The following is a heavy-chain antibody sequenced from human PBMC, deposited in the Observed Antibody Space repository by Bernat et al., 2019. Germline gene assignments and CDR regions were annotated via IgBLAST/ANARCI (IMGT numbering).Heavy chain of an antibody. J-gene: IGHJ4*02. Sequence: EVQLVESGGGLVQPGRSLRLSCAASGFTFDDYAMHWVRQAPGKGPEWVSGISWNSGSIGYADSVKGRFTISRDNAKNSLYLQMNSLRAEDTALYYCAKDLPIDYWGQGTLVTVS. CDR1: GFTFDDYA. CDR3: AKDLPIDY. V-gene: IGHV3-9*01. CDR2: ISWNSGSI.